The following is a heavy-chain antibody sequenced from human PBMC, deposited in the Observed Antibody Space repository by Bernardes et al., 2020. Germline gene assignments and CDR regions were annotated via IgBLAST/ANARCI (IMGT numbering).Heavy chain of an antibody. D-gene: IGHD6-19*01. CDR3: ARPLDSSGWTVGWFDP. Sequence: SETLSLTCTVSGGSISSSSYYWGWIRQPPGKGLEWIGSIYYSGSTYYNPSLKSRVTISVDTSKNQFSLKLSSVTAADTAVYYCARPLDSSGWTVGWFDPWGQGTLVTVSS. V-gene: IGHV4-39*01. CDR1: GGSISSSSYY. J-gene: IGHJ5*02. CDR2: IYYSGST.